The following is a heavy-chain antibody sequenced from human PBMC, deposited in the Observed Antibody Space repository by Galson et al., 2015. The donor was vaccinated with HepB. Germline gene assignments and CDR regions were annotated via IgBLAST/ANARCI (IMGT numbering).Heavy chain of an antibody. CDR2: IYSGGST. D-gene: IGHD3-10*01. V-gene: IGHV3-66*01. CDR1: GFTVSSNY. Sequence: SLRLSCAASGFTVSSNYMSWVRQAPGKGLEWVSVIYSGGSTYYADSVKGRFTISRDNSKNTLYLQMNSLRAEDTAVYYCTRDLVVRGDHWFDPWGQGTLVTVSS. CDR3: TRDLVVRGDHWFDP. J-gene: IGHJ5*02.